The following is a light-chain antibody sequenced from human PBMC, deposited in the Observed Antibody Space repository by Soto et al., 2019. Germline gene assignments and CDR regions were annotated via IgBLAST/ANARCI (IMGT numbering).Light chain of an antibody. CDR1: QRISTW. V-gene: IGKV1-5*01. CDR2: GAS. Sequence: DIQMTQSPSTLSASVGDRVTITCRASQRISTWLAWYQQHPGEAPKLLIYGASYLESGVPSRFSGSGSRTEFTLTIDSLQPGDFAVYYCHQYNSYSPFTFGPGTRVDIK. CDR3: HQYNSYSPFT. J-gene: IGKJ3*01.